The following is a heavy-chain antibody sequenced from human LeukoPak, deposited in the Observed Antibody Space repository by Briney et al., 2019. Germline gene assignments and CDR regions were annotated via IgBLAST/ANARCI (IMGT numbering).Heavy chain of an antibody. Sequence: SETLSLTCTVSGVSISSGDSYWTWIRQPPGRGLECIGYIYHTGNTHYNPSLKSRVTMSVDRSKNQFSLRLMSVTAADTAVYSCARVAGGTLDYWGQGTLVTVSS. V-gene: IGHV4-30-2*01. CDR3: ARVAGGTLDY. CDR1: GVSISSGDSY. J-gene: IGHJ4*02. CDR2: IYHTGNT. D-gene: IGHD6-13*01.